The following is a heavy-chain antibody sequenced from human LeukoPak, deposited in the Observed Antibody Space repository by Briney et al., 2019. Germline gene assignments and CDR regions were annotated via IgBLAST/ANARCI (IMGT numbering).Heavy chain of an antibody. D-gene: IGHD4-17*01. CDR2: INPNSGGT. J-gene: IGHJ6*02. CDR3: ARYDYGSLYGMDV. Sequence: VASVKVSCKASGYTFTGYYMHWVRQAPGQGLEWMGRINPNSGGTNYAQKFQGRVTMTRDTSISTAYMELSRLRSDDTAVYYCARYDYGSLYGMDVWGQGTTVTVSS. CDR1: GYTFTGYY. V-gene: IGHV1-2*06.